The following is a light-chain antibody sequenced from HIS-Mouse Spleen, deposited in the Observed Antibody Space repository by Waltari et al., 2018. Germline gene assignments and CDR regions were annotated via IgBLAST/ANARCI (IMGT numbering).Light chain of an antibody. Sequence: QSALTQPRSVSGSPGPSVTISCPGTSSDVGGYNYVSWYQHHPGKAPKLMIYDVSKRPSGVPDRFSGSKSGNTASLTISGLQAEDEADYYCCSYAGSYVFGTGTKVTVL. J-gene: IGLJ1*01. CDR3: CSYAGSYV. V-gene: IGLV2-11*01. CDR1: SSDVGGYNY. CDR2: DVS.